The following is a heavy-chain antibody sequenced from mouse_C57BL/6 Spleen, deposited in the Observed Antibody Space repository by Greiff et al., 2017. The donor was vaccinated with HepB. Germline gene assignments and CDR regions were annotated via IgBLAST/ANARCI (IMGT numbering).Heavy chain of an antibody. CDR1: GFSLTSYG. J-gene: IGHJ1*03. CDR3: ARTPLITTVVADWYFDV. CDR2: IWSGGST. V-gene: IGHV2-2*01. D-gene: IGHD1-1*01. Sequence: QVQLQQSGPGLVQPSQSLSITCTVSGFSLTSYGVHWVRQSPGKGLEWLGVIWSGGSTDYNAAFISRMSISKDNSKSQVFFKMNSLQADDTDIYYCARTPLITTVVADWYFDVWGTGTTVTVSS.